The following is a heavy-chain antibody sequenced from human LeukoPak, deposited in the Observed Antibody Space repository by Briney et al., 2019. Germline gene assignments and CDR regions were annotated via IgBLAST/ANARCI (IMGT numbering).Heavy chain of an antibody. D-gene: IGHD6-19*01. CDR2: ISSSGSTI. J-gene: IGHJ4*02. CDR1: GFTFSSYE. V-gene: IGHV3-48*03. CDR3: ARGGGGQWLVYFDY. Sequence: GGSLRLSCAASGFTFSSYEMNWVRHAPGKGLEGGTYISSSGSTIYYADSVKGRFTISRDNAKNSLYLQVNSLRAEDTAVYYCARGGGGQWLVYFDYWGQGTLVTVSS.